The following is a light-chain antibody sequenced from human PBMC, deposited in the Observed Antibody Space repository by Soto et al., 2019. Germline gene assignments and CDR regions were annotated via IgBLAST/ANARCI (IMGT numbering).Light chain of an antibody. Sequence: EIVMTQSPDTLSVSPGERATLSCRASQSVSSNLAWYQQKPGQAPRLLIFGASTRATGIPARFSGSGSGTEFTLTISSLQSGDLAVYHCQQYNNWPYTFGQGTTLEIK. J-gene: IGKJ2*01. CDR3: QQYNNWPYT. CDR2: GAS. V-gene: IGKV3-15*01. CDR1: QSVSSN.